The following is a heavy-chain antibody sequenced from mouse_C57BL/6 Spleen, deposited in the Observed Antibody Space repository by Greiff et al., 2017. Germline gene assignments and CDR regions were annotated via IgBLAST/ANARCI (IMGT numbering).Heavy chain of an antibody. D-gene: IGHD2-1*01. CDR3: ARDGNDDY. J-gene: IGHJ2*01. CDR2: IYTGDGDT. V-gene: IGHV1-82*01. Sequence: VQLQESGPELVKPGASVKISCKASGYAFSSSWMNWVKQRPGKGLEGIGRIYTGDGDTNYNGKFKGKATLTADKSSSTAYMQLSSLTSEDSAVYFCARDGNDDYWGQGTTLTVSS. CDR1: GYAFSSSW.